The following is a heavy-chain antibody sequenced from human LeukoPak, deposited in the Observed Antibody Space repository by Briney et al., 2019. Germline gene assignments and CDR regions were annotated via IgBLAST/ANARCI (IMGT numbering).Heavy chain of an antibody. CDR2: ISTSSDYI. Sequence: GGSLRLSCAASGFTFSSYTMYWVRQAPGKGLEWVSSISTSSDYIYYADSVKGRFTISRDNAKNSLYLRMNSLRAEDTAVYYCARVPGTWGQGTLVTVSS. J-gene: IGHJ4*02. CDR1: GFTFSSYT. D-gene: IGHD3-10*01. CDR3: ARVPGT. V-gene: IGHV3-21*01.